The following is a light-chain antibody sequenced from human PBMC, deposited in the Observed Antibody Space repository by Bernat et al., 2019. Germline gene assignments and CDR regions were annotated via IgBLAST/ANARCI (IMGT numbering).Light chain of an antibody. CDR2: SDS. Sequence: SYVLTQPPSVSVAPGKTARITCGGNNIGTKSVHWYQQKPGQAPVLVIYSDSGRPSGIPERFSGSNAGNTATLTISRVEAGDEADYYCQVWDSSSDHYVFGTGTKVTVL. J-gene: IGLJ1*01. CDR3: QVWDSSSDHYV. CDR1: NIGTKS. V-gene: IGLV3-21*04.